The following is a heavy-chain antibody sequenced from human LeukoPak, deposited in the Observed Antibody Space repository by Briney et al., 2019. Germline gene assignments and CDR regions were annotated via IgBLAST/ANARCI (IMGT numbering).Heavy chain of an antibody. CDR3: ARDNWNYGSSMDV. D-gene: IGHD1-7*01. Sequence: SETLSLTCTVSGGPVSSYYWSWIRQPPGKGLEWFGYIYYSGSTNYNPSLKSRVTISVDTSKNQFSLKLSSVTAADTAVYHCARDNWNYGSSMDVWGQGTTVTVSS. V-gene: IGHV4-59*02. J-gene: IGHJ6*02. CDR1: GGPVSSYY. CDR2: IYYSGST.